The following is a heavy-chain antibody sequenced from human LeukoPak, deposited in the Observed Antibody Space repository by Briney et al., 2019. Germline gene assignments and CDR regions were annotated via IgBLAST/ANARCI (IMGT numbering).Heavy chain of an antibody. V-gene: IGHV3-21*01. CDR1: RFTFSSYS. J-gene: IGHJ3*02. Sequence: KPGGSLRLSCAASRFTFSSYSMNWVRQAPGKGLEWVSSISSSSSYIYYADSVKGRFTISRDNAKNSLYLQMNSLRAEDTAVYYCASLSVAGTAFDIWGQGTMVTVSS. D-gene: IGHD6-19*01. CDR2: ISSSSSYI. CDR3: ASLSVAGTAFDI.